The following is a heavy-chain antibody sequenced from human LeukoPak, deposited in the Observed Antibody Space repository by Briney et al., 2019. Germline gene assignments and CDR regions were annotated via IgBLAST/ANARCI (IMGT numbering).Heavy chain of an antibody. CDR1: GFSFDDYA. D-gene: IGHD4-17*01. CDR3: AKDILDGDYANDAFHI. CDR2: ISWNSGSV. V-gene: IGHV3-9*03. J-gene: IGHJ3*02. Sequence: PGRSLRLSCAASGFSFDDYAMHWVRQAPGKGLEWVSGISWNSGSVGYADSVKGRFTISRDNAKNSLYLQMNSLRAEDMALYYCAKDILDGDYANDAFHIWGQGTMVTVSS.